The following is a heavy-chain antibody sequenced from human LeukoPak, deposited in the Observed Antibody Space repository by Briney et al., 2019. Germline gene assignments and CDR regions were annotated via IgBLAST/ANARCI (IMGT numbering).Heavy chain of an antibody. Sequence: ASGKVSCKASGYTFTSYGISWVRQAPGQGLEWMGWISAYNINTNYAQKLQGRVTMTTDTSTSTAYMELRSLRSDDTAVYYCARTRGYSYGYVLYFDYWGQGTLVTVSS. CDR3: ARTRGYSYGYVLYFDY. D-gene: IGHD5-18*01. CDR2: ISAYNINT. J-gene: IGHJ4*02. CDR1: GYTFTSYG. V-gene: IGHV1-18*01.